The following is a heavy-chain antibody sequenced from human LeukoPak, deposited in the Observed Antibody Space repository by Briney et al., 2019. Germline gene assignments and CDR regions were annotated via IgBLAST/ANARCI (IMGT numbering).Heavy chain of an antibody. Sequence: GGSLRLSCAASGFTFSSYGMHWVRQAPGKGLEWVAVISYDGSNKYYADSVKGRFTIPRDNSKNTLYLQMNSLRAEDTAVYYCSSGWYYFDYWGQGTLVTVSS. CDR2: ISYDGSNK. CDR1: GFTFSSYG. D-gene: IGHD6-19*01. CDR3: SSGWYYFDY. J-gene: IGHJ4*02. V-gene: IGHV3-30*03.